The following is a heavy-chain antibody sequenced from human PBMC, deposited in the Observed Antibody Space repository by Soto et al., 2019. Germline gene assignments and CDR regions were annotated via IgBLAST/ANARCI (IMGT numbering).Heavy chain of an antibody. Sequence: SETLSLTCTVSGGSISSGGYYWSWIRQHPGKGLEWIGYIYYSGSTYYNPPLKSRVTISVDTSKNQFSLKLSSVTAADTAVYYCARSSGVANFDPWGQGTLVTVSS. V-gene: IGHV4-31*03. CDR1: GGSISSGGYY. D-gene: IGHD2-15*01. CDR3: ARSSGVANFDP. CDR2: IYYSGST. J-gene: IGHJ5*02.